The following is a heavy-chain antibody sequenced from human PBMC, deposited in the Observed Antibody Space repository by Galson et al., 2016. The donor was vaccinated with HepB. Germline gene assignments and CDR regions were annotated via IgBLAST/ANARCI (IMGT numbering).Heavy chain of an antibody. J-gene: IGHJ5*02. CDR3: ARVVVAATKWFDP. CDR2: INYAGDT. V-gene: IGHV4-34*01. CDR1: GGSFNDHY. D-gene: IGHD2-15*01. Sequence: TLSLTCGVYGGSFNDHYWSWIRQSPGRGLEWIGEINYAGDTKYNPSLKSRVTISVDTSKNQFSLKLKSMTAADTAVYFCARVVVAATKWFDPWGQGTLVTVSS.